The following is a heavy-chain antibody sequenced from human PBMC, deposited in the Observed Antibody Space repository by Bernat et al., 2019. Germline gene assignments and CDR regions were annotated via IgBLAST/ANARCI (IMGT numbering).Heavy chain of an antibody. CDR1: GFNFSSYS. V-gene: IGHV3-21*01. D-gene: IGHD3-3*01. Sequence: EVQLVESGGGLVKPGGSLRLSCAASGFNFSSYSMNWVRQAPGKGLEWVSSISSSSSYIYYEDSVKGRFNVSSDNARNSLYLQMNSLRDEDTAVYYCARTYDFWSGDYTEPFDYWGQGTLVTVSS. J-gene: IGHJ4*02. CDR3: ARTYDFWSGDYTEPFDY. CDR2: ISSSSSYI.